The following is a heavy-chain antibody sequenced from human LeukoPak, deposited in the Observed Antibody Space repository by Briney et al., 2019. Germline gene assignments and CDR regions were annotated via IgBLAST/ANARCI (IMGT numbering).Heavy chain of an antibody. CDR1: GDSITRGDYY. D-gene: IGHD6-13*01. V-gene: IGHV4-30-4*08. Sequence: SETLSLTCTVSGDSITRGDYYWTWIRQPPGKGLEWTGYIYYSGSTYYNPSLKSRVTISVDTSKNQFSLKLSSVTAADTAVYYCARGDLCSSSWSDWGQGTLVTVSS. J-gene: IGHJ4*02. CDR2: IYYSGST. CDR3: ARGDLCSSSWSD.